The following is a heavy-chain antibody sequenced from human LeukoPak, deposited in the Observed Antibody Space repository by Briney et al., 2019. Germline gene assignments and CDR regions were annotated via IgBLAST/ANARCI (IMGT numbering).Heavy chain of an antibody. V-gene: IGHV4-39*07. D-gene: IGHD3-10*01. J-gene: IGHJ4*02. Sequence: SETLSLTCTVSGGSISSSSYYWGWIRQPPGKGLEWIGSIYYSGSTYYNPSLKSRVTIPVDTSKNQFSLKLSSVTAADTAVYYCARSPYYGSGSYYDYWGQGTLVTVSS. CDR3: ARSPYYGSGSYYDY. CDR1: GGSISSSSYY. CDR2: IYYSGST.